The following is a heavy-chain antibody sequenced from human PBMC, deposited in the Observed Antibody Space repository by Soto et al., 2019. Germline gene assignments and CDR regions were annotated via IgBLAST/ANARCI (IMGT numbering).Heavy chain of an antibody. V-gene: IGHV4-34*01. J-gene: IGHJ4*02. Sequence: QVQLQQWGAGLLKPSETLSLTCAVYGGSFSGYYWSWIRQPPGKGLEWIGEINHSGSTNYNPSLKSRVTISVDTSKNQFSLKLSSVTAADTAVYYCASHYYDSSGYNDYWGQGTLVTVSS. CDR2: INHSGST. CDR3: ASHYYDSSGYNDY. D-gene: IGHD3-22*01. CDR1: GGSFSGYY.